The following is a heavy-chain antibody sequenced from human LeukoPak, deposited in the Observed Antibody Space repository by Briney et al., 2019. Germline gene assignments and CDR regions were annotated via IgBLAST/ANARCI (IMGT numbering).Heavy chain of an antibody. D-gene: IGHD3-10*01. Sequence: GSLRLSCAASGFTFSNYNMNWVRQAPGKGLEWIGEINHSGSARYNPSLKSRVIISVDTSKNQFSLKLSSVTAADTAVYYCARDMAREAITMIRGVRRPRYNWFEPWGQGTLVTVSS. CDR2: INHSGSA. V-gene: IGHV4-34*01. CDR1: GFTFSNYN. CDR3: ARDMAREAITMIRGVRRPRYNWFEP. J-gene: IGHJ5*02.